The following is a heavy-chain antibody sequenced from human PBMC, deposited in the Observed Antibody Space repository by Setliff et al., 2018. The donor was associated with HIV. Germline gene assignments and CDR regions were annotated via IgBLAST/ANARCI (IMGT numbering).Heavy chain of an antibody. V-gene: IGHV4-59*01. CDR1: GASISGDS. CDR3: AKGGASSHWLGP. D-gene: IGHD3-16*01. J-gene: IGHJ5*02. CDR2: ILNREIT. Sequence: SETLSLTCTVSGASISGDSWSWIRQSPGKGLEWIGFILNREITNYSPSLQSRVSISMDTSKNQFSLKLHSVTAADTAIYHCAKGGASSHWLGPWGQGALVTVSS.